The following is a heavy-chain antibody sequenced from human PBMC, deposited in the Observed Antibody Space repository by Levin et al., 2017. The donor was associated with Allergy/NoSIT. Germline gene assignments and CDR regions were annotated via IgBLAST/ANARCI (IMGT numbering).Heavy chain of an antibody. D-gene: IGHD6-19*01. CDR2: IYYSGST. CDR3: ASLWGKAVAGTGVGVFDY. J-gene: IGHJ4*02. CDR1: GGSISSSSYY. Sequence: SETLSLTCSVSGGSISSSSYYWGWIRQPPGKGLEWIGSIYYSGSTYYNPSLKSRVTISLDTSKNQFSLKLSSVTAADTAVYYCASLWGKAVAGTGVGVFDYWGQGTLVTVSS. V-gene: IGHV4-39*07.